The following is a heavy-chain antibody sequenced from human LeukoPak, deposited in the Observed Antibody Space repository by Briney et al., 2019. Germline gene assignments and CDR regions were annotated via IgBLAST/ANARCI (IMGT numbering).Heavy chain of an antibody. CDR1: GFTFSSYW. CDR2: INSDGSST. V-gene: IGHV3-74*01. CDR3: ARARGSARFDY. J-gene: IGHJ4*02. Sequence: GGSLRLSCAASGFTFSSYWTHWVRQAPGEGLGWVSRINSDGSSTSYADSVKGRFTISRDNAKNTLYLQMNSLRAEDTAVYYCARARGSARFDYWGQGTLVTVSS. D-gene: IGHD1-26*01.